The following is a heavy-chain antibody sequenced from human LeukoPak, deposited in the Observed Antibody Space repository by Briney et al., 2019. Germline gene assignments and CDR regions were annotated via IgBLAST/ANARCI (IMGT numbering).Heavy chain of an antibody. CDR1: GGSLSGYY. V-gene: IGHV4-34*01. D-gene: IGHD5-18*01. CDR3: ARETGYLVDY. Sequence: PSETLSLTCAVYGGSLSGYYWSWIRQPPGKGLEWIGEINHSGSTNYNPSLKSRVTISVDTSKNQFSLKLSSVTAADTAVYYCARETGYLVDYWGQGTLVTVSS. J-gene: IGHJ4*02. CDR2: INHSGST.